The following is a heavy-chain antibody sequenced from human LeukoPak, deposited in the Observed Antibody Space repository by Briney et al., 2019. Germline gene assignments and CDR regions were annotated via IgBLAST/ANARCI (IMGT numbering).Heavy chain of an antibody. V-gene: IGHV3-7*01. CDR1: GFTFSSYW. Sequence: PGGSLRLSCAASGFTFSSYWMSWVRQAPGKGLEWVANIKQDGSEKYYVDSVKGRFTISRDNAKNSLYLQMNSLRAEDTAVYYCARVFQLWFNPGSYYYYMDVWGKGTTVTVSS. CDR2: IKQDGSEK. CDR3: ARVFQLWFNPGSYYYYMDV. D-gene: IGHD5-18*01. J-gene: IGHJ6*03.